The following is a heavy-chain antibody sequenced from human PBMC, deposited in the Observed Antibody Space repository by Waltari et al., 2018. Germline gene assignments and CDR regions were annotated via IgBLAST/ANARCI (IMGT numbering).Heavy chain of an antibody. CDR1: GGTFSSYT. Sequence: QVQLVQSGAEVKKPGSSVKVSCKASGGTFSSYTISWVRPAPGQGLEWMGRIIPILGIANYAQKFQGRVTITADKSTSTAYMELSSLRSEDTAVYYCAILIAAAGTGYATSNFDYWGQGTLVTVSS. D-gene: IGHD6-13*01. V-gene: IGHV1-69*02. CDR2: IIPILGIA. J-gene: IGHJ4*02. CDR3: AILIAAAGTGYATSNFDY.